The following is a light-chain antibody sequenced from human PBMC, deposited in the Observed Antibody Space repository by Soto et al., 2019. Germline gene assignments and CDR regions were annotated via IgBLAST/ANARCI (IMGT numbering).Light chain of an antibody. V-gene: IGKV1-5*03. CDR1: QSISSW. CDR3: QQYSTGYRT. Sequence: IQMTQSPSTLSASVGDRVTITCRASQSISSWMAWYQQKPGKAPKLLIYKASTLESGVPSRFSGSGSGTEFTLTISSLQPDDFATYFCQQYSTGYRTFGQGTKVEIK. J-gene: IGKJ1*01. CDR2: KAS.